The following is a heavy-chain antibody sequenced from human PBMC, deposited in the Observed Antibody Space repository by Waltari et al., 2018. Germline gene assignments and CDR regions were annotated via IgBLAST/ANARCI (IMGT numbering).Heavy chain of an antibody. Sequence: QVQLVQSGAEVKKPGSSVKVSCKASGGTFSSYAISWVRQAPGQGLEWSGGINPILCIANDAQKFQGKVTITADDSTSTAYMELSSLRSEDTAVYYCAREGGTTRDYYYYMDVWGKGTTVTVSS. CDR3: AREGGTTRDYYYYMDV. CDR1: GGTFSSYA. J-gene: IGHJ6*03. CDR2: INPILCIA. V-gene: IGHV1-69*04. D-gene: IGHD1-1*01.